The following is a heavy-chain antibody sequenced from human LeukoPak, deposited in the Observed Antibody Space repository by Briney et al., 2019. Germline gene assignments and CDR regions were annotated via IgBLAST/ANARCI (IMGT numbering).Heavy chain of an antibody. J-gene: IGHJ4*02. CDR1: GGSISSYY. Sequence: SETLSLTCTVSGGSISSYYWSWIRQPPGKGLEWIGYIYYNGSTNYNPSLKSRVTISVDTSKNQFSLKLSSVTAADTAVYYCARSVGHYGSGSYYPDYWGQGTLVTVSS. D-gene: IGHD3-10*01. V-gene: IGHV4-59*08. CDR3: ARSVGHYGSGSYYPDY. CDR2: IYYNGST.